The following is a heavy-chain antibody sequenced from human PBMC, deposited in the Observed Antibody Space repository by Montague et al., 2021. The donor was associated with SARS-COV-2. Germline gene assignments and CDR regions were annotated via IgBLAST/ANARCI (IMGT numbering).Heavy chain of an antibody. CDR3: ARDFVAAVPDRFDS. D-gene: IGHD6-13*01. Sequence: SETLSLTCAVSGGFISSGNWWSWVRQPPGKGLEWIGEIFHSGAASYNPSLKSRLTISMDKSKNEFSLKLNSVTAADTAMYYRARDFVAAVPDRFDSWGQGVLDTVSS. CDR1: GGFISSGNW. CDR2: IFHSGAA. J-gene: IGHJ4*02. V-gene: IGHV4/OR15-8*02.